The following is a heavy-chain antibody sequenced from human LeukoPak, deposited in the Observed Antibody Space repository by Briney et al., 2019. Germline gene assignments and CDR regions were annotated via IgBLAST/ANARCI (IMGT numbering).Heavy chain of an antibody. J-gene: IGHJ6*03. CDR2: ISTYSGNT. CDR3: ARDLAVLGVVFTSYMDV. D-gene: IGHD3-3*01. CDR1: GYTFISHG. Sequence: ASVKVSCKASGYTFISHGITWVRQAPGQGLEWMGWISTYSGNTHYAQKFQDRVTLTKDTSTTTAYLELRSLRSDDTAVYYCARDLAVLGVVFTSYMDVWGQGTPVTVSS. V-gene: IGHV1-18*01.